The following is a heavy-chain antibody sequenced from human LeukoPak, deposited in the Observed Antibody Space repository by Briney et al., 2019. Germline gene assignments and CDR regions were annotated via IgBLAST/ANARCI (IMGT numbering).Heavy chain of an antibody. CDR2: IRSKANSYAT. D-gene: IGHD6-13*01. CDR1: GIPFSGPA. CDR3: TSPAAAGNY. V-gene: IGHV3-73*01. Sequence: GGSLKLSCAAFGIPFSGPAMHWVRQASGKGLDWVGGIRSKANSYATAYAASVKGRFTISRDDSQNTAYLQMHNLKTEDTAVYYCTSPAAAGNYWGQGTLVTVSS. J-gene: IGHJ4*02.